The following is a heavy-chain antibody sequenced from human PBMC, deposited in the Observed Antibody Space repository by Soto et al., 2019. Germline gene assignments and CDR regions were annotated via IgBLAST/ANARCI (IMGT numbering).Heavy chain of an antibody. CDR3: ATAARQLDFRGVGATREGYFDY. CDR1: GYTLTELS. J-gene: IGHJ4*02. Sequence: QVQLVQSGAEVKKPGASVKVSCKVSGYTLTELSMHWVRQAPGKGLEWMGGFDPEDGETIYAQKFQGRVTMTEDTSTDTAYMERSSLRSEDTAVYYCATAARQLDFRGVGATREGYFDYWGQGTLVTVSS. V-gene: IGHV1-24*01. CDR2: FDPEDGET. D-gene: IGHD1-26*01.